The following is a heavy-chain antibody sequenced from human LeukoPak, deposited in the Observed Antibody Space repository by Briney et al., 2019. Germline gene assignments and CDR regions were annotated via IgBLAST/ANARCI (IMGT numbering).Heavy chain of an antibody. D-gene: IGHD1-26*01. Sequence: GGSLRLSCAASEFTFSSYWMSWVRQAPGKGLEWVAHINQDGSEKYYVDSVKGRFTISRDNSKNTLYLQMNSLRAEDTAVYYCAKDSTVGATLDYWGQGTLVTVSS. V-gene: IGHV3-7*03. CDR1: EFTFSSYW. CDR2: INQDGSEK. CDR3: AKDSTVGATLDY. J-gene: IGHJ4*02.